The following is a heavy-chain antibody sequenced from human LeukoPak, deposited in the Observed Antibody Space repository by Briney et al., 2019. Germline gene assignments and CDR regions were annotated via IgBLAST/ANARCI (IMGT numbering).Heavy chain of an antibody. CDR1: GSTFSYYT. CDR3: ATDKNWAFDI. J-gene: IGHJ3*02. CDR2: ISSSGT. V-gene: IGHV3-48*02. Sequence: GGSLRLSCAASGSTFSYYTMKWVRQAPGKGLEWVSYISSSGTYYADSVKGRFTISRDNAKNSLYLQMNSLRDEDTAVYYCATDKNWAFDIWGQGTVVTVSS.